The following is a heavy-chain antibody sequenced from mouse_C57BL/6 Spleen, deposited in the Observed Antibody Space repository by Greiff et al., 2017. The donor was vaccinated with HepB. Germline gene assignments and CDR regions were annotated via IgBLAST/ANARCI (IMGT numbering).Heavy chain of an antibody. D-gene: IGHD1-1*01. J-gene: IGHJ4*01. V-gene: IGHV1-82*01. Sequence: QVQLQQSGPELVKPGASGRISCRASGSAFGGSWRNGVKRRPGKGLEWIGRIYPGDGDTNYNGKFKGKATLTADKSSSTAYMQLSSLTSEDSAVYFCARAYGSSYSAMDYWGQGTSVTVSS. CDR1: GSAFGGSW. CDR2: IYPGDGDT. CDR3: ARAYGSSYSAMDY.